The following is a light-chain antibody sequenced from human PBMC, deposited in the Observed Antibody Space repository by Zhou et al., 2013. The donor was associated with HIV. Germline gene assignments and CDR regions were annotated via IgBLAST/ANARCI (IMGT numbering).Light chain of an antibody. Sequence: IQMTQSPSTLSASVGDRVTITCRASQSISSWVAWYQQKPGKVPKLLIYKASSLESGVPSRFSGSGSGTDFTLTISSLQPGDFATYYCHQFDSFPWTFGQGTKVEIK. J-gene: IGKJ1*01. CDR2: KAS. CDR3: HQFDSFPWT. V-gene: IGKV1-5*03. CDR1: QSISSW.